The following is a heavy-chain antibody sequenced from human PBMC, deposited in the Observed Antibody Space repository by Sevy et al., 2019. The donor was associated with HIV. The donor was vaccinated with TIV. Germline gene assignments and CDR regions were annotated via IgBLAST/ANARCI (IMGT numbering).Heavy chain of an antibody. CDR2: ISVRGDDT. J-gene: IGHJ4*02. CDR1: GFTFSTYT. D-gene: IGHD6-6*01. CDR3: ANPTYSSSSLDY. Sequence: GGCLRLSCAASGFTFSTYTMSWVRQAPGKGLEWVSAISVRGDDTYYVGSVKGRFNISRDKSKNKLYLQMNSLRAEDTAEYHLANPTYSSSSLDYWGQGTLVTVSS. V-gene: IGHV3-23*01.